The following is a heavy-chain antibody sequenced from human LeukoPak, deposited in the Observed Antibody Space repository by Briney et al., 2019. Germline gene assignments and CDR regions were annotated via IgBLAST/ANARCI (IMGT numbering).Heavy chain of an antibody. CDR1: GYTFTSYD. CDR3: ARGLIYSSSWHYYYYGMDV. V-gene: IGHV1-8*01. Sequence: ASVKVSCKASGYTFTSYDINWVRQATGQGLEWMGWMNPNSGNTGYAQKFQGRVTMTRNTSISTAYMELSSQRSEDTAVYYCARGLIYSSSWHYYYYGMDVWGQGTTVTVSS. J-gene: IGHJ6*02. CDR2: MNPNSGNT. D-gene: IGHD6-13*01.